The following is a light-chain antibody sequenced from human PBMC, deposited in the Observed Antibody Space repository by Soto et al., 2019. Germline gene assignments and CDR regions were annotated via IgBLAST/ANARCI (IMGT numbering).Light chain of an antibody. J-gene: IGLJ2*01. V-gene: IGLV2-8*01. CDR2: DVS. CDR3: SSYAGTNIPVV. Sequence: QSVLTQPPSASGSPGQSVTISCTGSSSDVGGYNFVSWYQQHPGKAPKLMIYDVSERPSGVPDRFSGSKSGNTASLTVSGLQADDEAEYYCSSYAGTNIPVVFGGGTKLTVL. CDR1: SSDVGGYNF.